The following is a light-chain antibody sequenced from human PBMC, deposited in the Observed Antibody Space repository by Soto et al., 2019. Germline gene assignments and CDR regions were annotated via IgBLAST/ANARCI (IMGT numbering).Light chain of an antibody. Sequence: EIGLAQSQGTLSFSPGERATLSCRASQTINSYLASYQQTPGPAPRLLIYDASNRATGIPARFSGSGTGTDFILTVSSPEREAFAVYSCQQRSNWVFGQPARPEIK. CDR3: QQRSNWV. V-gene: IGKV3-11*01. CDR2: DAS. CDR1: QTINSY. J-gene: IGKJ5*01.